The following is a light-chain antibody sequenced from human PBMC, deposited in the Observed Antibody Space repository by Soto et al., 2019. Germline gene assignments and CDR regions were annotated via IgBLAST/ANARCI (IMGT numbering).Light chain of an antibody. V-gene: IGKV3-15*01. Sequence: EIVMTQSRATLSVSPGERATLSCRASQSVSSSVAWYQQKPGQGPRLLIYGASTRATGIPVRFSGSGSGTEFTLTISSLQSEDFAVYYCQQYNNWPPYTFGQGTKLEIK. CDR1: QSVSSS. J-gene: IGKJ2*01. CDR2: GAS. CDR3: QQYNNWPPYT.